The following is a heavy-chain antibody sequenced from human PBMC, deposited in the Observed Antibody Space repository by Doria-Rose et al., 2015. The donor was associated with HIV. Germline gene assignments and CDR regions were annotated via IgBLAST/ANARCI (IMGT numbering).Heavy chain of an antibody. D-gene: IGHD6-13*01. CDR1: GVSLSSPGMG. CDR2: NFSDDER. Sequence: QVTLKESGPVLVKPTETPTLTCTVSGVSLSSPGMGVSWIRQPPGKALEWLADNFSDDERSYTTSLKSRLTISRGTSKSQVVLTMTDMDPVDTATYYCARIKSSRWYHKYYFDFWGQGTLVIVSA. CDR3: ARIKSSRWYHKYYFDF. J-gene: IGHJ4*02. V-gene: IGHV2-26*01.